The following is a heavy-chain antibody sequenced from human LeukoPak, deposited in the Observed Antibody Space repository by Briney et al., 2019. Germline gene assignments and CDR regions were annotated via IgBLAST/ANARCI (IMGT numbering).Heavy chain of an antibody. J-gene: IGHJ4*02. V-gene: IGHV4-4*07. Sequence: SETLSLTCTVSGGSISSYYWSWIRQPAGKGLEWIGRIYTSGSTNYNPSLKGRVTMSVDTSKNQFSLKLSSVTAADTAVYYCARDWHSSGWYDYWGQGTLVTVSS. D-gene: IGHD6-19*01. CDR1: GGSISSYY. CDR2: IYTSGST. CDR3: ARDWHSSGWYDY.